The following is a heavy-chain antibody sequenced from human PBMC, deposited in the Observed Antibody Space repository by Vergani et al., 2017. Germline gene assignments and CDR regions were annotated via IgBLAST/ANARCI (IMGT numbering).Heavy chain of an antibody. CDR2: IFTTGST. J-gene: IGHJ4*02. D-gene: IGHD4-23*01. V-gene: IGHV4-61*02. CDR3: ATDTVVTPGWYFDY. Sequence: QVQLQESGPGLVKPSQTLSLTCTVSGDSISSGRYYWSWIRQPAWKGLEWIGRIFTTGSTNYNPSLKSRVTISVDTSKNQFSLNLSSVTAADTAVFYCATDTVVTPGWYFDYWGQGTLVTVSS. CDR1: GDSISSGRYY.